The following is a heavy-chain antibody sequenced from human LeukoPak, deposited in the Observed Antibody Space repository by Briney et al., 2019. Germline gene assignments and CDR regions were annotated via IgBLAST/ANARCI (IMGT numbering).Heavy chain of an antibody. CDR2: ISYDGSNK. J-gene: IGHJ6*02. Sequence: GGSLRLSCAASGFTFSSYAMHWVRQAPGKGLEWVAVISYDGSNKYYADSVKGRFTISRDNSKNTLYLQMNSLRAEDTAVYYCARDIAEHGMDVWGQGTTVTVSS. V-gene: IGHV3-30-3*01. CDR1: GFTFSSYA. CDR3: ARDIAEHGMDV. D-gene: IGHD1-14*01.